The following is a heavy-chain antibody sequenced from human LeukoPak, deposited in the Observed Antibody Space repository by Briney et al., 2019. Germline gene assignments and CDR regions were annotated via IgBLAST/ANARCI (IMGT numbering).Heavy chain of an antibody. D-gene: IGHD1-26*01. J-gene: IGHJ4*02. CDR3: ARASGSYYFDY. Sequence: GGSLRLSCAASGFTFSSYAMHWVRQAPVKGLEWVAVISYDGSNKFYADSVKGRFTISRDNSKNTLYLQMNSLRAEDTAVYYRARASGSYYFDYWGQGTLVTVSS. CDR2: ISYDGSNK. V-gene: IGHV3-30*04. CDR1: GFTFSSYA.